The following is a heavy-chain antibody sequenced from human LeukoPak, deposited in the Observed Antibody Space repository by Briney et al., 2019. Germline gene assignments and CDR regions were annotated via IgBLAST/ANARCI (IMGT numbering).Heavy chain of an antibody. V-gene: IGHV3-23*01. CDR1: GFTFSNYA. J-gene: IGHJ2*01. CDR2: LSGSGGAT. CDR3: AKKRVITTPDAIDWYFDL. Sequence: GGSLRLSCAASGFTFSNYAMNWVRQAPGKGLEWVSILSGSGGATYYADSVKGRFTISRDNSENTLFLQMNNLGAEDTAVYYCAKKRVITTPDAIDWYFDLWGRGTLVTVSS. D-gene: IGHD1-1*01.